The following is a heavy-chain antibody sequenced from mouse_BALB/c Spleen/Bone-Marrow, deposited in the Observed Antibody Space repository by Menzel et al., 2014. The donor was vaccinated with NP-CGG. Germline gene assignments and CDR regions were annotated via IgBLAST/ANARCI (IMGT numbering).Heavy chain of an antibody. CDR3: AREERGFDY. CDR1: GYTFTDFN. J-gene: IGHJ2*01. Sequence: VQLQQSGPELVKPGASVKMSCKASGYTFTDFNMDWVKQSHGKSLEWIGDINPNNGGTIYNQKFKGRATLTVDTSSRTAHMEFRSLTSEDTAVYFCAREERGFDYWGQGTTLTVSS. CDR2: INPNNGGT. V-gene: IGHV1-18*01.